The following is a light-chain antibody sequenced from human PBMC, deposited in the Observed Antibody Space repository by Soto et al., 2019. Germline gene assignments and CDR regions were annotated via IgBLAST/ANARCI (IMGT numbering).Light chain of an antibody. CDR3: QQRSDWLT. V-gene: IGKV3-11*01. CDR1: QSISSA. J-gene: IGKJ4*01. Sequence: EIVLTQSPATLSLSPGDRAILSCRASQSISSALAWYQQKPGQAPRLLIYDASDRATGIPARFSGSRSGTDFTLTISRLAPEDFAVYYCQQRSDWLTFGGGTRVAIK. CDR2: DAS.